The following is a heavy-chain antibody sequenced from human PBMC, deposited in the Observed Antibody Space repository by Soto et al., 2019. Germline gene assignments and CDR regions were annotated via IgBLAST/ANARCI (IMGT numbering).Heavy chain of an antibody. CDR3: AGEQYYYGSGSYYYGMDV. CDR1: GFTFSSYA. CDR2: ISGSGGST. D-gene: IGHD3-10*01. Sequence: QAGGSLRLSCAASGFTFSSYAMSWVRQAPGKGLEWVSAISGSGGSTYYADSVKGRFTISRDNSKNTLYLQMNSLRAEDTAVYYCAGEQYYYGSGSYYYGMDVWGQGTTVTVSS. J-gene: IGHJ6*02. V-gene: IGHV3-23*01.